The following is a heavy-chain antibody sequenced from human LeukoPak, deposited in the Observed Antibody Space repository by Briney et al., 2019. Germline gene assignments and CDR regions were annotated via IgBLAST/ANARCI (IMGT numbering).Heavy chain of an antibody. CDR3: ARYGNGEWLAHYAFEI. CDR2: IKQDGSEK. CDR1: GFIFRSDW. D-gene: IGHD6-19*01. Sequence: GGSLRLSCAGSGFIFRSDWMSWVRQAPGKGREWVSNIKQDGSEKNYVESVKGRFTISRDNAENSLGLQMKSLRAEDTAVYYCARYGNGEWLAHYAFEIWGQGTMVTVPS. V-gene: IGHV3-7*01. J-gene: IGHJ3*02.